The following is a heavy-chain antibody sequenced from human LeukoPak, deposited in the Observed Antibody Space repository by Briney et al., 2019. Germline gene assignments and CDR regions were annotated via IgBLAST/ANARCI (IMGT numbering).Heavy chain of an antibody. Sequence: GGSLRLSCAISGFTFSNFWMSWVRQAPGRGLEWVANIHPEGNEKYHLESVKGRFTISRDNINNLLFLQMNALRAEDTAIYYCARGDDFSGDHWGQGTLATVSS. J-gene: IGHJ4*02. D-gene: IGHD1-1*01. CDR2: IHPEGNEK. V-gene: IGHV3-7*04. CDR1: GFTFSNFW. CDR3: ARGDDFSGDH.